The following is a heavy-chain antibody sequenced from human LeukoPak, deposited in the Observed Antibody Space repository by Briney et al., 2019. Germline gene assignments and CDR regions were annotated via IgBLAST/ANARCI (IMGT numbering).Heavy chain of an antibody. D-gene: IGHD3-22*01. V-gene: IGHV3-66*01. Sequence: PGGSLRLSCAASGFTFSSFGMSWVRQAPGKGLEWVSVIYSGGSTYYADSVKGRFTISRDNSKNTLYLQMNSLRAEDTAVYYCGRETYYDSSGYGAFDVWGQGTMVTVSS. CDR3: GRETYYDSSGYGAFDV. CDR1: GFTFSSFG. J-gene: IGHJ3*01. CDR2: IYSGGST.